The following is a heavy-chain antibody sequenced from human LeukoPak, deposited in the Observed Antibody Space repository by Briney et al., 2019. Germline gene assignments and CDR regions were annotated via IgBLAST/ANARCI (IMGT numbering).Heavy chain of an antibody. CDR1: GYTFTGYY. J-gene: IGHJ3*02. V-gene: IGHV1-2*02. D-gene: IGHD1-1*01. CDR2: INPNSGGT. CDR3: ASIGWNDVRDAFDI. Sequence: ASVKVSCKASGYTFTGYYMHWVRQAPGQGLEWMGWINPNSGGTNYAQKFQGRVTMTRDTSISTAYMELSRLRSYDTAVYYCASIGWNDVRDAFDICGQGTMVTVSS.